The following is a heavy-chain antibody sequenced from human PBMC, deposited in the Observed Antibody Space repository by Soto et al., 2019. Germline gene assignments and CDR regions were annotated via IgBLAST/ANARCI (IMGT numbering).Heavy chain of an antibody. J-gene: IGHJ4*02. Sequence: QVQLQESGPGLVKPSETLSLTCAVSGDSISSYYCMWIRQPPGKGLESIGYLYYGRSANYNPSLKGRVTLSLDSSTNQCSLTLSSMTAADTAVYYCALRSMAVVPEYWGQGTLVTVSS. CDR2: LYYGRSA. CDR1: GDSISSYY. D-gene: IGHD3-22*01. CDR3: ALRSMAVVPEY. V-gene: IGHV4-59*01.